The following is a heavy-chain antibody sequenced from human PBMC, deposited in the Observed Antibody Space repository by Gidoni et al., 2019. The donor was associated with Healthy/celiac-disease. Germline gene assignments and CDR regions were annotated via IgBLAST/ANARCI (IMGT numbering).Heavy chain of an antibody. D-gene: IGHD3-10*01. CDR2: ISYDGSNK. V-gene: IGHV3-30-3*01. CDR3: ARDLDLWFGETTPGY. Sequence: QVQLVESGGGVVQPGRSLRLSCAASGFPFSSYAMHWVRQAPGKGLEWVAVISYDGSNKYYADSVKGRFTISRDNSKNTLYLQMNSLRAEDTAVYYCARDLDLWFGETTPGYWGQGTLVTVSS. J-gene: IGHJ4*02. CDR1: GFPFSSYA.